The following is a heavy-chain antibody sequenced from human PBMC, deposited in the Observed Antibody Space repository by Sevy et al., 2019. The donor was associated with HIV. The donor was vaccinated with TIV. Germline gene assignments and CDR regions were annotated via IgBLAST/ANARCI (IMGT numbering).Heavy chain of an antibody. CDR1: GFTFSSYA. D-gene: IGHD2-21*01. V-gene: IGHV3-23*01. J-gene: IGHJ3*02. Sequence: GSLRLSCAASGFTFSSYAMSWVRQAPGKGLEWVSIISGSGGSTYYADSVKGRFTISRDNSKNTLHLQMNRLRAEDTAVYYCAKLYCGGDCYGRGSGNDAFDIWGQVTMFTVSS. CDR2: ISGSGGST. CDR3: AKLYCGGDCYGRGSGNDAFDI.